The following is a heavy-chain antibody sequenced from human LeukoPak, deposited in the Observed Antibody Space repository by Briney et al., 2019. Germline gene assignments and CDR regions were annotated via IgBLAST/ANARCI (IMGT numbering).Heavy chain of an antibody. CDR3: TRALSGWTGYSDY. CDR1: GFTFGDYA. Sequence: QPGGSLRLSCRGSGFTFGDYAVTWVRQAPGKGLQWVGFTRSEEYGGTQDYATSVKRRFTISRENSESTAYLQINSLRTEDTAVYYCTRALSGWTGYSDYWGQGTVVTLSS. J-gene: IGHJ4*02. D-gene: IGHD6-19*01. CDR2: TRSEEYGGTQ. V-gene: IGHV3-49*04.